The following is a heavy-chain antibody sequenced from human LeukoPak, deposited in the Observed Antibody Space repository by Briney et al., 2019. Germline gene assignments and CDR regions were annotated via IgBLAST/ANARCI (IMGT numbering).Heavy chain of an antibody. CDR1: GFTFSNFG. V-gene: IGHV3-30*03. Sequence: GGSLRLSCAASGFTFSNFGMHWVRQAPGKGLEWVAVISYGGSNKYYADSVKGRFTISRDNAKNSLYLQMNSLRAEDTAVYYCASRNQYCGGDCFWAFDIWGQGTMVTVSS. CDR2: ISYGGSNK. J-gene: IGHJ3*02. D-gene: IGHD2-21*02. CDR3: ASRNQYCGGDCFWAFDI.